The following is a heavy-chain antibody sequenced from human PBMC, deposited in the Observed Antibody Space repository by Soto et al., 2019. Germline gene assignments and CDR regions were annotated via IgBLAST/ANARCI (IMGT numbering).Heavy chain of an antibody. CDR3: ARDLGQQLFDY. J-gene: IGHJ4*02. V-gene: IGHV1-18*01. CDR2: ISAYNGNT. CDR1: GYTFTSYG. Sequence: QVQLVQSGAEVKKPGASVKVSCKASGYTFTSYGISWVRQAPGQGLDWMGWISAYNGNTKYAQKLQGRVTMTTDTSTSTAYTELRSMRSDDTAVYYCARDLGQQLFDYWGQGTLVTVSS. D-gene: IGHD6-13*01.